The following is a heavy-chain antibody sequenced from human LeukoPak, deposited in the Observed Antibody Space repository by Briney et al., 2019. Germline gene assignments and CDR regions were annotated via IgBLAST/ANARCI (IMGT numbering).Heavy chain of an antibody. D-gene: IGHD2-15*01. J-gene: IGHJ4*02. CDR3: ASGPPYSFEY. CDR1: GFTFSTNA. Sequence: GRSLRLSCAASGFTFSTNAMSWVRQAPGKGLQWVSTISGSGDTTYSADSVKGRFTISRDNSKNTVYLQMDGLRAEDTAVYYCASGPPYSFEYWGQGTLVTVSS. CDR2: ISGSGDTT. V-gene: IGHV3-23*01.